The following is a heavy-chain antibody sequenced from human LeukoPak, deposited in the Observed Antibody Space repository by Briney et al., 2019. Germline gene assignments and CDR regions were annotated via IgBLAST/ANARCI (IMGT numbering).Heavy chain of an antibody. V-gene: IGHV3-30-3*01. D-gene: IGHD3-22*01. CDR1: GFTFSSYA. CDR3: ARVDNYYDSSGYDYFDY. J-gene: IGHJ4*02. CDR2: ISYDGSNK. Sequence: GGSLRLSCAASGFTFSSYAMHWVRQAPGKGLEWVAVISYDGSNKYYADSVKGRFTISRDNSKNTLYLQMNSLRAEDTAVYYCARVDNYYDSSGYDYFDYWGQGTLVTVSS.